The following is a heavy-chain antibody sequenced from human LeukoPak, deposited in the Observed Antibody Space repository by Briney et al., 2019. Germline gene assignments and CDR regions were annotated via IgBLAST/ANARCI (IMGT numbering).Heavy chain of an antibody. CDR3: ARDYSSGWCHLSYYMDV. V-gene: IGHV3-21*01. Sequence: GGSLRLSCAASGFTFSSYSMNWVRQAPGKGLEWVSSISSSSSYIYYADSVKGRFTISRDNAKNSLYLQMNSLRAEDTAVYYCARDYSSGWCHLSYYMDVWGKGTTVTVSS. J-gene: IGHJ6*03. D-gene: IGHD6-19*01. CDR1: GFTFSSYS. CDR2: ISSSSSYI.